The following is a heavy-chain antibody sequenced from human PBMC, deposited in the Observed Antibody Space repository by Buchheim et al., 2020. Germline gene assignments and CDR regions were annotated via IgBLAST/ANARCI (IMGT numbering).Heavy chain of an antibody. CDR3: ARDLGLYDSSGYYPFDY. J-gene: IGHJ4*02. CDR2: IKQDGSEK. D-gene: IGHD3-22*01. CDR1: GFTFSSYW. Sequence: EVQLEESGGGLVQPGGSLRLSCAASGFTFSSYWMSWVRQAPGKGLEWVANIKQDGSEKYYMDSVKGRFTISRDNAKNSLYLQMNSLRAEDTAVYYCARDLGLYDSSGYYPFDYWGQGTL. V-gene: IGHV3-7*03.